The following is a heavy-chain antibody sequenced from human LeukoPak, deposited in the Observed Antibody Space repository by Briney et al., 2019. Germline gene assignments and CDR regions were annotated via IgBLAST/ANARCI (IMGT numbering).Heavy chain of an antibody. CDR3: ARFNIVVVPAAIDDDY. CDR1: GGSISSSSYY. D-gene: IGHD2-2*02. V-gene: IGHV4-39*01. Sequence: SETLSLTCTVSGGSISSSSYYWGWIRQPPGKGLEWIGSIYYSGSTYYNPSLKSRVTISVDTSKNQFSLKLSSVTAADTAVYYCARFNIVVVPAAIDDDYWGQGTLVAVSS. CDR2: IYYSGST. J-gene: IGHJ4*02.